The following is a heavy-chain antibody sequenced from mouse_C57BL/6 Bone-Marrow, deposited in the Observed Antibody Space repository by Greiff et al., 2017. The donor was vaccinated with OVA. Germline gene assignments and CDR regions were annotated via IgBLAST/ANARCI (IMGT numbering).Heavy chain of an antibody. D-gene: IGHD2-5*01. CDR3: ARPGPAYYSKGDAMDY. Sequence: DVKLVESGGGLVQPGGSLSLSCAASGFTFTDYYMSWVRQPPGKALEWLGFIRNKANGYTTEYSASVKGRFTISRDNSQSILYLQMNALRAEDSATYYCARPGPAYYSKGDAMDYWGQGTSVTVSS. V-gene: IGHV7-3*01. J-gene: IGHJ4*01. CDR2: IRNKANGYTT. CDR1: GFTFTDYY.